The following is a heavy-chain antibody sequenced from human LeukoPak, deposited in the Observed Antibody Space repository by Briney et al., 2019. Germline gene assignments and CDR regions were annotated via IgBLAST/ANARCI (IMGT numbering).Heavy chain of an antibody. Sequence: VGSLRLSCAASGFTFSSYDMHWVRQTTGKGLEWVSAIGTAGDTYYPGSVKGRFTISRENAKNSLYLQMNSLRAGDTAVYYCARGGSSGWFLFDYWGQGTLVTVSS. CDR3: ARGGSSGWFLFDY. CDR2: IGTAGDT. J-gene: IGHJ4*02. CDR1: GFTFSSYD. V-gene: IGHV3-13*01. D-gene: IGHD6-19*01.